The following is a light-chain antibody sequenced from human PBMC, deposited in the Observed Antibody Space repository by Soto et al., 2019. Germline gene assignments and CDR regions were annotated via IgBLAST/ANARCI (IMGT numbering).Light chain of an antibody. Sequence: EIVLTQSPANVCLSPGERVTLSCRASQSVSSALAWFQQKPGQAPRLLIYGASSRATGIPDRFSGSGSGTDFTLTIRSLEPEDFAIYYCQQRANWPLTTVGDGIRLAIK. J-gene: IGKJ5*01. CDR3: QQRANWPLTT. CDR2: GAS. CDR1: QSVSSA. V-gene: IGKV3-11*01.